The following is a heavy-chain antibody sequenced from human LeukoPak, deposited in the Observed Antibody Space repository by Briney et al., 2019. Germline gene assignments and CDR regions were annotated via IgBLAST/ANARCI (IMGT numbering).Heavy chain of an antibody. D-gene: IGHD1-26*01. V-gene: IGHV4-59*01. J-gene: IGHJ3*02. Sequence: PSETLSLTCTVSGGSINNYYWSWIRQPPGKGLEWIGHISYSGNTNYNSSLRSRVTISVDTSNNQFSLRLSSVTAADTAVYYCARDSYTGSHFEDTFDIWGQGTMVTASS. CDR1: GGSINNYY. CDR2: ISYSGNT. CDR3: ARDSYTGSHFEDTFDI.